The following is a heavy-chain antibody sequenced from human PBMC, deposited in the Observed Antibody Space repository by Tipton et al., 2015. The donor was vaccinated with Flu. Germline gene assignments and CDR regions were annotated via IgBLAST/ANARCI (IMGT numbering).Heavy chain of an antibody. D-gene: IGHD1-1*01. J-gene: IGHJ6*02. Sequence: TLSLTCTVSGDSISTTNYYWGWVRQPPGKGLEWIDSIYYSGTTYYNPSLKSRVTISVDSSKNEFSLTLASLTAADTAVYYCARDLWNDRRAYYYYGVDVWGQGP. CDR3: ARDLWNDRRAYYYYGVDV. V-gene: IGHV4-39*07. CDR2: IYYSGTT. CDR1: GDSISTTNYY.